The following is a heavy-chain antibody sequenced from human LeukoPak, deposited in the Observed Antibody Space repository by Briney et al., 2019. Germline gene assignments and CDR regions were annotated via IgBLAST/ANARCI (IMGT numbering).Heavy chain of an antibody. D-gene: IGHD2-2*01. CDR1: GGSFSGYY. V-gene: IGHV4-34*01. J-gene: IGHJ6*02. Sequence: SETLSLTCAVYGGSFSGYYWSWIRQPPGKGLEWIGEINHSGSTNYNPSLKSRVTISVDTSKNQFSLKLSSVTAADTAVYYCARIGYCSSTSCYGMDVWGQGTTVPVSS. CDR2: INHSGST. CDR3: ARIGYCSSTSCYGMDV.